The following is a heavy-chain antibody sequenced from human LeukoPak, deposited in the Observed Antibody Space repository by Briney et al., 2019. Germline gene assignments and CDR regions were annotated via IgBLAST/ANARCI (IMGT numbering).Heavy chain of an antibody. J-gene: IGHJ4*02. CDR3: AKDPTQFTDRSTLVDY. CDR1: GFTFSNYG. V-gene: IGHV3-30*02. CDR2: IRYDGNNK. D-gene: IGHD2/OR15-2a*01. Sequence: PGGSLRPSCAASGFTFSNYGMDWVRQAPGKGLEWVAFIRYDGNNKYYADSVKGRFTISRDNSKNTMYLQMNSLRGEDTAVYYCAKDPTQFTDRSTLVDYWGQGTLVTVSS.